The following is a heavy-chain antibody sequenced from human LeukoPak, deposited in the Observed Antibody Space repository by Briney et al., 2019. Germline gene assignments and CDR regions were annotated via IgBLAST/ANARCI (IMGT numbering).Heavy chain of an antibody. Sequence: ASETLSLTCTVSGGSISNYYWTWIRQPPEKGLEWIGYIDYSGSNRYNLSLKSRVTISLDTSKNQFSLRVRSVTTADTAVYYCARLDPNNYGYVPDYWGQGTLVTVSS. CDR1: GGSISNYY. V-gene: IGHV4-59*01. J-gene: IGHJ4*02. CDR2: IDYSGSN. CDR3: ARLDPNNYGYVPDY. D-gene: IGHD3-16*01.